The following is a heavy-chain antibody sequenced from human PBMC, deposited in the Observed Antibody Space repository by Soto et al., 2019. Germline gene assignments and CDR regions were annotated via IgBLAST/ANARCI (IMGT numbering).Heavy chain of an antibody. D-gene: IGHD1-26*01. J-gene: IGHJ3*02. V-gene: IGHV3-15*07. Sequence: GGSLRLSCAASGFTFSNAWMNWVRQAPGKGLEWVGRTKSKTDGGTTDYAAPVKGRFTISRDDSKNTLYLQMNSLKTEDTAVYYCTTESGSYGSHAFDIWGQGTMVTVSS. CDR1: GFTFSNAW. CDR3: TTESGSYGSHAFDI. CDR2: TKSKTDGGTT.